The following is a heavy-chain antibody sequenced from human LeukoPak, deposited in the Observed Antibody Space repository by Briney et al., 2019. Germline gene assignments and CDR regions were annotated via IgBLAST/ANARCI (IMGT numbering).Heavy chain of an antibody. V-gene: IGHV1-18*04. J-gene: IGHJ4*02. CDR2: SYAYNGNK. CDR3: ARDRVHCSNTSCVAGLFDY. D-gene: IGHD2-2*01. CDR1: VYTFIRYV. Sequence: SVKVSFKASVYTFIRYVISSVRQAPGRQLEWMGCSYAYNGNKNYPQKLRGRVTQTTDTSTSAASISLRSLRSDDTAVYYCARDRVHCSNTSCVAGLFDYWGQGTLVTVSS.